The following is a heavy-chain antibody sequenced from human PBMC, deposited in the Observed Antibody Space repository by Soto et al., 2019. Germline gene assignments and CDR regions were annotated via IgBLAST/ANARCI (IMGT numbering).Heavy chain of an antibody. CDR3: ARYIPGVRYYGMDV. CDR1: GFTFSSYA. D-gene: IGHD2-2*01. CDR2: IGESGTPT. V-gene: IGHV3-23*01. Sequence: GGSLRLSCAASGFTFSSYAMKWVRQAPGKGLEWVSLIGESGTPTYYADYVKGRFTISRDNSGNKLFLELYSLRADDTAVYYCARYIPGVRYYGMDVWGQGTTVTVSS. J-gene: IGHJ6*02.